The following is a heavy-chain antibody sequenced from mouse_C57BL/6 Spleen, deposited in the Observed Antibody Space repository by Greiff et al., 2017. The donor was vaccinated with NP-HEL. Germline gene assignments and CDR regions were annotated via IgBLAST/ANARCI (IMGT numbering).Heavy chain of an antibody. Sequence: DVMLVESGGGLVKPGGSLKLSCAASGFTFSDYGMHWVRQAPEKGLEWVAYISSGSSTIYYADTVKGRFTISRDNAKNTLFLQMTSLRSEDTAMYYCARGWLLYAMDYWGQGTSVTVSS. D-gene: IGHD2-3*01. CDR2: ISSGSSTI. CDR1: GFTFSDYG. J-gene: IGHJ4*01. CDR3: ARGWLLYAMDY. V-gene: IGHV5-17*01.